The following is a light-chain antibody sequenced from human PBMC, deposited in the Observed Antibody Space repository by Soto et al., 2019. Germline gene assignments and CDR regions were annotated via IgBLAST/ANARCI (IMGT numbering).Light chain of an antibody. J-gene: IGLJ1*01. CDR1: SSSVGAGYD. CDR2: GNS. CDR3: QSYDSSPSVYV. Sequence: QSVLTQPPSVSGAPGQRLTMSCTGSSSSVGAGYDVHWYQQLPGTAPKLLIYGNSNRPSGVPDRFSGSKSGTSASLAITGLQAEDEADYYCQSYDSSPSVYVFGSGTKLTVL. V-gene: IGLV1-40*01.